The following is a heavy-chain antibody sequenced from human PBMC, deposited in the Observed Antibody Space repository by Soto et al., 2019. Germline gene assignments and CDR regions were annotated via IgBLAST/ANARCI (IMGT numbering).Heavy chain of an antibody. D-gene: IGHD6-13*01. CDR2: LNIAGTI. J-gene: IGHJ2*01. V-gene: IGHV4-4*07. Sequence: RSLTCSASGASISSFNWNWVRQPAGKGPEWVGRLNIAGTINYNPSLKSRITMSMDTSKNQISLHLRSVTAADTAIYYCARDRGEYTSSWFWYFSHWGHGTLVTVSS. CDR3: ARDRGEYTSSWFWYFSH. CDR1: GASISSFN.